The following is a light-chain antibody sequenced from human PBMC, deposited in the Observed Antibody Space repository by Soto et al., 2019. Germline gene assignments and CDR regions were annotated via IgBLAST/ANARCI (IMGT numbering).Light chain of an antibody. V-gene: IGKV3-11*01. CDR3: QQRSNWPPGLT. CDR1: QSVSSY. Sequence: EIVLTQSPGTLSLSPGERATLSCRASQSVSSYLAWYQQKPGQAPRLLIYDASNRATGIPARYSGSGSGTDFTLTISSLEPEDVAVYYCQQRSNWPPGLTFGGGTKVEIK. CDR2: DAS. J-gene: IGKJ4*01.